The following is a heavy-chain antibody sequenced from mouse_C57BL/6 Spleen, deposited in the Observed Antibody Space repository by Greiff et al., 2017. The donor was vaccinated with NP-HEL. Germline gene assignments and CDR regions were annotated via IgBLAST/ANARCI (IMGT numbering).Heavy chain of an antibody. V-gene: IGHV1-69*01. D-gene: IGHD2-2*01. Sequence: VQLQQSGAELVMPGASVKLSCKASGYTFTSYWMHWVKQRPGQGLEWIGEIDPSDSYTNYTQKFKGKSTLTVDKSSSTAYMQLSSLTSEDSAVYYCARGYYGYFDVWGTGTTVTVSS. CDR1: GYTFTSYW. CDR2: IDPSDSYT. J-gene: IGHJ1*03. CDR3: ARGYYGYFDV.